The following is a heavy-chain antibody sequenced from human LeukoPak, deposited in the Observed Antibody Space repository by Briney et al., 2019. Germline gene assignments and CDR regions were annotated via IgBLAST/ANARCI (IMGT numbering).Heavy chain of an antibody. J-gene: IGHJ5*02. CDR2: IYYSGTT. Sequence: SEALSVTCTVSGGSISSGGYYWSWIRQHPGKGLEWIGYIYYSGTTYYNPSLKSRVTISVDTSKNQFSLKLSSVTAADTAVYYCARELRGGIAAAPGWFDPWGQGTLVTVSS. D-gene: IGHD6-13*01. CDR3: ARELRGGIAAAPGWFDP. V-gene: IGHV4-31*03. CDR1: GGSISSGGYY.